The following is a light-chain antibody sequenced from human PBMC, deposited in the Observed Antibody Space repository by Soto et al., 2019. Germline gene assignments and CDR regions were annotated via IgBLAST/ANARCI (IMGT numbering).Light chain of an antibody. Sequence: DIQMTQSPSTLSASVGDRVTITCRASQSISDWLAWYQQKPGKAPKLLIYDASGLESGVPSRFSGSGSGTEFTLTISSLQPDDFATYYCQQYNSYSLTFGGGNKVEIK. CDR1: QSISDW. CDR3: QQYNSYSLT. CDR2: DAS. V-gene: IGKV1-5*01. J-gene: IGKJ4*01.